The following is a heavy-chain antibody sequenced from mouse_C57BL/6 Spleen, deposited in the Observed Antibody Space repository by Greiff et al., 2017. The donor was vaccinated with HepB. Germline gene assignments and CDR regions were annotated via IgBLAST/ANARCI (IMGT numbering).Heavy chain of an antibody. V-gene: IGHV5-4*01. Sequence: EVQVVESGGGLVKPGGSLKLSCAASGFTFSSYAMSWVRQTPEKRLEWVATISDGGSYTYYPDNVKGRFTISIDNAKNNLYLQMSHLKSEDTAMYYCARDAMITTDWYFDVWGTGTTVTVSS. CDR3: ARDAMITTDWYFDV. J-gene: IGHJ1*03. CDR2: ISDGGSYT. D-gene: IGHD2-4*01. CDR1: GFTFSSYA.